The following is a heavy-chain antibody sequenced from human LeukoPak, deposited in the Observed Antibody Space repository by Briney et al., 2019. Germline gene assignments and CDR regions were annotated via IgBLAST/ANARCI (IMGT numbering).Heavy chain of an antibody. CDR1: GFTFSSYA. Sequence: GGSLRLSCAASGFTFSSYAMSWVRPAPGKGLEWVSAISGSGGSTYYADSVKGRFTISRDNSKNTLYLQMNSLRAEDTAVYYCAKVDYYDSSGYSSNSFFPFDYWGQGTLVTVSS. V-gene: IGHV3-23*01. D-gene: IGHD3-22*01. CDR2: ISGSGGST. J-gene: IGHJ4*02. CDR3: AKVDYYDSSGYSSNSFFPFDY.